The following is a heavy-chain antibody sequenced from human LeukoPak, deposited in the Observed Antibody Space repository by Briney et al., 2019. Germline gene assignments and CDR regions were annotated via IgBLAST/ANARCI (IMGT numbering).Heavy chain of an antibody. D-gene: IGHD3-10*01. J-gene: IGHJ4*02. CDR3: ARPTRLWFGELSFTY. Sequence: ASVEVSCKASGYTFTSYDINWVRQATGQGLEWMGWMNPNSGNTGYAQKFQGRVTMTRNTSISTAYMELSSLRSEDTAVYYCARPTRLWFGELSFTYWGQGTLVTVSS. CDR2: MNPNSGNT. CDR1: GYTFTSYD. V-gene: IGHV1-8*01.